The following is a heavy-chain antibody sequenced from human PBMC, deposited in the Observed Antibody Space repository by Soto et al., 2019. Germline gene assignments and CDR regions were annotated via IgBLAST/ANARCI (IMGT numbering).Heavy chain of an antibody. Sequence: QVQLVQSGAELKKPGASVKVSCKASGYTFTHYGITWVRQAPGQGLEWMGWINSFSGDTNYPQKLQGRLTMTTDTSTNTVYMELRNLRSDDTAVYYCARDLHSGGKYWYFDIWGRGTLVTVSS. CDR2: INSFSGDT. J-gene: IGHJ2*01. CDR3: ARDLHSGGKYWYFDI. CDR1: GYTFTHYG. V-gene: IGHV1-18*01. D-gene: IGHD2-15*01.